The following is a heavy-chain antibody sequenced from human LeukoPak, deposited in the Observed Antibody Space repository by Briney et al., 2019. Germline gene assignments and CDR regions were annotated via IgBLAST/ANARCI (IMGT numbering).Heavy chain of an antibody. CDR1: GFTFSSYA. Sequence: GGSLRLSCAASGFTFSSYAMHWVRQAPGKGLEWVAVISYDGSNKYYADSVKGRFTISRDNSKNTLYLQMNSLRAEDTAVYYCARGGYYFDYWGQGTLVTVSS. CDR2: ISYDGSNK. V-gene: IGHV3-30-3*01. CDR3: ARGGYYFDY. J-gene: IGHJ4*02.